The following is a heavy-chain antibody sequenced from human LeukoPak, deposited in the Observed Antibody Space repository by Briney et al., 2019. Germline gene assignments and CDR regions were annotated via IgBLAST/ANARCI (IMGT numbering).Heavy chain of an antibody. CDR2: IIPILGIA. CDR1: GGTFSSYA. Sequence: SVEVSCKASGGTFSSYAISWVRQAPGQGLEWMGRIIPILGIANYAQKFQGRVTITADKSTSTAYMELSSLRSEDTAVYYCARDRVVLYGMDVWGQGTTVTVSS. D-gene: IGHD2-15*01. CDR3: ARDRVVLYGMDV. V-gene: IGHV1-69*04. J-gene: IGHJ6*02.